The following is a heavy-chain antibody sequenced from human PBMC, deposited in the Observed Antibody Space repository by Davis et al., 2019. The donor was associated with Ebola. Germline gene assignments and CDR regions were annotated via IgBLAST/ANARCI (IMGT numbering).Heavy chain of an antibody. D-gene: IGHD5-18*01. CDR1: GFTFSSYW. J-gene: IGHJ4*02. Sequence: GESLKISCAASGFTFSSYWMSWVRQAPGKGLEWVANIKQDGSEKYYVDSVKGRFSISRDNAKNSLYLQMNSLRAEDTAVYYCARIQLWLFNYWGQGTLVTVSS. CDR3: ARIQLWLFNY. CDR2: IKQDGSEK. V-gene: IGHV3-7*03.